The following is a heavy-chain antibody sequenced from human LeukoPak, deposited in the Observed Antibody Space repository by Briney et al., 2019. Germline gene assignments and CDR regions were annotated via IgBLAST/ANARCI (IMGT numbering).Heavy chain of an antibody. CDR1: GFTFTSSA. CDR2: IVVGSGNT. D-gene: IGHD6-19*01. V-gene: IGHV1-58*02. CDR3: AAIKSPVAGIDY. Sequence: ASVKVSCKASGFTFTSSAMQWVRQARGQRLEWIGWIVVGSGNTNYAQKFQERVTITRDMSTSTAYMELSSLRSEDTAVYYCAAIKSPVAGIDYWGQGTLVTVSS. J-gene: IGHJ4*02.